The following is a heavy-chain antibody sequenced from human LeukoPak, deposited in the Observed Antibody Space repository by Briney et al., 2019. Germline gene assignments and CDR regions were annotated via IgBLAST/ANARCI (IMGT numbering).Heavy chain of an antibody. CDR1: GFTFSSYA. CDR3: AGIIYGDPRPPDY. J-gene: IGHJ4*02. Sequence: GRSLRLSCAASGFTFSSYAMHWVRQAPGKGLEWVAVISYDGSNKYYADSVKGRFTISRDNSKNTLYLQMNSLRAEDTAVYYCAGIIYGDPRPPDYWGQGTLVTVSS. CDR2: ISYDGSNK. V-gene: IGHV3-30-3*01. D-gene: IGHD4-17*01.